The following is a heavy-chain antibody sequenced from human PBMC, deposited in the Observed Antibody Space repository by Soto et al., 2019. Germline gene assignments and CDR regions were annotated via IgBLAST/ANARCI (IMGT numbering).Heavy chain of an antibody. J-gene: IGHJ6*02. CDR1: GFTFSSYG. Sequence: PGGSLRLCCAASGFTFSSYGMHWVRQAPGKGLEWVALISYDGSNKYYADSVKGRFTISRDNSKNTLYLQMNSLRAEDTAVYYCAKDVVVGATPGLGDYYYYYGMDVWGQGTTVTVPS. V-gene: IGHV3-30*18. D-gene: IGHD1-26*01. CDR3: AKDVVVGATPGLGDYYYYYGMDV. CDR2: ISYDGSNK.